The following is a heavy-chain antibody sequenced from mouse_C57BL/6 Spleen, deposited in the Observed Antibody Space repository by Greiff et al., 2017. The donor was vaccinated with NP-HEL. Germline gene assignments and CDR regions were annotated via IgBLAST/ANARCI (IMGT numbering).Heavy chain of an antibody. V-gene: IGHV1-53*01. D-gene: IGHD4-1*01. J-gene: IGHJ2*01. CDR3: ARSDLGRLYYFDY. CDR2: INPSNGGT. CDR1: GYTFTSYW. Sequence: VQLQQPGTELVKPGASVKLSCKASGYTFTSYWMHWVKQRPGQGLEWIGNINPSNGGTNYNEKFKSKATLTVDKSSSTAYMQLSSLTSEDSAVYYCARSDLGRLYYFDYWGQGTTLTVSS.